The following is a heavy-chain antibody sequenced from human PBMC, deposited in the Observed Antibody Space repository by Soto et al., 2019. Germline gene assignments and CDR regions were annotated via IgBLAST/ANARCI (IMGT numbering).Heavy chain of an antibody. CDR2: ISASGGLK. CDR1: GFTFTNYA. V-gene: IGHV3-23*01. Sequence: EVQLSESGGDLRQPGGSLRLSCAASGFTFTNYAMTWVRQTPGKGLEWVSGISASGGLKYYADSVQGRFTVSRDNSKRTLYLQMNNLRPADTAMYFCVRSSGSQPRAGWFDPWGQGTLVTVS. CDR3: VRSSGSQPRAGWFDP. D-gene: IGHD1-26*01. J-gene: IGHJ5*02.